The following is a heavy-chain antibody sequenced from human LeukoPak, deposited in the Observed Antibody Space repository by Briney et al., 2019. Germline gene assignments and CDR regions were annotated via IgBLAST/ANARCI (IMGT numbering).Heavy chain of an antibody. CDR3: ARELYCTNGVCYNGMDV. CDR1: GFTFSSYA. J-gene: IGHJ6*02. V-gene: IGHV3-23*01. Sequence: GGSLRLSCAASGFTFSSYAMSWVRQAPGKGLEWVSAISGSGGSTYYADSVKGRFTISRHNSKNTLYLQMNSLRAEDTAVYYCARELYCTNGVCYNGMDVWGQGTTVTVSS. D-gene: IGHD2-8*01. CDR2: ISGSGGST.